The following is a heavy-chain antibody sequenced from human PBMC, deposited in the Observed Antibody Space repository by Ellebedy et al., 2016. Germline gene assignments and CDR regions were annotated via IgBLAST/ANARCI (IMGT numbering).Heavy chain of an antibody. CDR3: AKEAITFGGVFDY. J-gene: IGHJ4*02. CDR2: ISNSGGST. D-gene: IGHD3-16*01. Sequence: GGSLRLSCAASGVTFSSYGMSWVRQAPGKGLEWVSVISNSGGSTYYADSVKGRFTISRDNSKNTVYLQMNSLRADDTALYYCAKEAITFGGVFDYWGQGILVIVSS. CDR1: GVTFSSYG. V-gene: IGHV3-23*01.